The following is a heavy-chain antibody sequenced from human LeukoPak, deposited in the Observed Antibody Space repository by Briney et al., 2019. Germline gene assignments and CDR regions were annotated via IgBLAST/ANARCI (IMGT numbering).Heavy chain of an antibody. J-gene: IGHJ4*02. V-gene: IGHV3-33*01. CDR3: AREALATSYYFDY. CDR1: GFPFSSYG. CDR2: IWDDGSNK. D-gene: IGHD6-6*01. Sequence: PGRXLRLSCAASGFPFSSYGMHWVRQAPGRGLEGVAIIWDDGSNKYYADSVKGRFTISRDNSKNTLYMQMNSLRAEDTAVYYCAREALATSYYFDYWGQGTLVTVSS.